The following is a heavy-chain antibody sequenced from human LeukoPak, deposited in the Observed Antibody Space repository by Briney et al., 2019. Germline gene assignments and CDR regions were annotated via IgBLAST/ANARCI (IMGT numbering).Heavy chain of an antibody. D-gene: IGHD6-13*01. CDR3: VIAAAEVDY. CDR1: GFTFSSYG. CDR2: IWYDGSNK. J-gene: IGHJ4*02. V-gene: IGHV3-33*01. Sequence: PGRSLRLSCAASGFTFSSYGMHWARQAPGKGLEWVAVIWYDGSNKYYADSVKGRFTISRDNSKNTLYLQMNSLRAEDTAVYYCVIAAAEVDYWGQGTLVTVSS.